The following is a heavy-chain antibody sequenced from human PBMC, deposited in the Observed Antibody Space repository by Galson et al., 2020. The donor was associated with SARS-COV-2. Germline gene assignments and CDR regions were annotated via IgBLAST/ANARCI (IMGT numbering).Heavy chain of an antibody. Sequence: ASVKVSCKASGYTFTGYYMHWVRQAPGQGLEWMGWINPNSGGTNYAQKFQGRVTMTRDTSISTAYMELSRLRSDDTAVYYCARTKRRLELRSTKINPIDYWGQGTLVTVSS. V-gene: IGHV1-2*02. CDR1: GYTFTGYY. CDR3: ARTKRRLELRSTKINPIDY. CDR2: INPNSGGT. D-gene: IGHD1-7*01. J-gene: IGHJ4*02.